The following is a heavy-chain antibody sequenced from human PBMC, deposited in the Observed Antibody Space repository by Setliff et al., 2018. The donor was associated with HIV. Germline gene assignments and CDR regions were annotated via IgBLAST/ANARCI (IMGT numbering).Heavy chain of an antibody. V-gene: IGHV4-59*11. J-gene: IGHJ4*02. D-gene: IGHD3-10*01. Sequence: SETLSLTCTVSGTSIRSRFWSWIRQPPGKGLEWIVSIYYSGGTDYNPSLMSRVTISLDTPKNQFSLKLNSVIAADTAVYYCARNRVPSSLWGQGTLVTVSS. CDR2: IYYSGGT. CDR3: ARNRVPSSL. CDR1: GTSIRSRF.